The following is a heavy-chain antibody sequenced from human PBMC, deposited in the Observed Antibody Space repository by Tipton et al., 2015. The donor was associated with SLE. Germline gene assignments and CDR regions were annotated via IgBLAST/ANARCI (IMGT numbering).Heavy chain of an antibody. CDR1: GGSIISNGYY. J-gene: IGHJ4*02. CDR3: ARDGDSSWAFDY. V-gene: IGHV3-48*03. D-gene: IGHD6-13*01. Sequence: GSLRLSCTVSGGSIISNGYYWSWVRQAPGKGLEWVSHISSSGSNIYHADSVKGRFTISRDNAKNSLFLQMNSLRAEDTAVYYCARDGDSSWAFDYWGQGTLVTVSS. CDR2: ISSSGSNI.